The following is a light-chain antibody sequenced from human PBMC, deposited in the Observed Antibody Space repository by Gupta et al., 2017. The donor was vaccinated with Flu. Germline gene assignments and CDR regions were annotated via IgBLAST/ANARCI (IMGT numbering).Light chain of an antibody. CDR2: KCS. CDR1: QRRVDSDGKKY. V-gene: IGKV2-30*01. CDR3: RQRKHWPRT. J-gene: IGKJ2*02. Sequence: VTHEKPASISCTGSQRRVDSDGKKYLYWFQQMPGEAPRRLNCKCSNRDYGVPDSFSGSGYGTEFTLEVSRGEAEDVGVCHCRQRKHWPRTFGQGTKLEIK.